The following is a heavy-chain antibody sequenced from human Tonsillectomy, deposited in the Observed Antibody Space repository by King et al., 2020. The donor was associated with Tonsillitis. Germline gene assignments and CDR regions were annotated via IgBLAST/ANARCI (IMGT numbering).Heavy chain of an antibody. CDR1: GYTLIELS. CDR3: ATAPGGTWLRWRGYTS. Sequence: QLVQSGAEVKKPGASVKVSCKVSGYTLIELSMHWVRQAPGKGLEWMGGFDPEHGETIYAQKFQGRVTMTEDTSTDTAYMELSSLRSDDTAVYYCATAPGGTWLRWRGYTSWGQRTLVTVSS. J-gene: IGHJ5*02. V-gene: IGHV1-24*01. CDR2: FDPEHGET. D-gene: IGHD5-12*01.